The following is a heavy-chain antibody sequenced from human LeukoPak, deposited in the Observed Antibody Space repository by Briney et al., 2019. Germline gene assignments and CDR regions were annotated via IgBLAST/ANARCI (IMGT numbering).Heavy chain of an antibody. Sequence: PGGSLRLSCAASGFTFSSYNMNWVRQAPGEGVEWVSSISSSSDYTYYADSVKGRFTISRDNAKNSLFLQMNSLRAEDTAVYYCARGGGVTGTTIQYWAQGTLVTVSS. CDR1: GFTFSSYN. CDR3: ARGGGVTGTTIQY. J-gene: IGHJ4*02. V-gene: IGHV3-21*01. D-gene: IGHD1-7*01. CDR2: ISSSSDYT.